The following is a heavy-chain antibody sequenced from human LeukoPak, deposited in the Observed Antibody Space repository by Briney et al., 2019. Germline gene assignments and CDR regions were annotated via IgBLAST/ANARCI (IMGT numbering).Heavy chain of an antibody. CDR1: GYTFTSYG. CDR3: ARVRITIFGVVSRPSDAFDI. J-gene: IGHJ3*02. CDR2: IIAYNGNT. V-gene: IGHV1-18*01. D-gene: IGHD3-3*01. Sequence: GASVKVSCKASGYTFTSYGISWVRQAPGQGLEWMGWIIAYNGNTNYAQKLQGRVTMTTDTSTSTAYMGLRSLRSDDTAVYYCARVRITIFGVVSRPSDAFDIWGQGTMVTVSS.